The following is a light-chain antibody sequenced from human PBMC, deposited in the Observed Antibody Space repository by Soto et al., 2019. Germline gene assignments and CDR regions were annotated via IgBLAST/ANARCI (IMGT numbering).Light chain of an antibody. CDR2: AAS. CDR1: QGISSY. CDR3: HQLNSYPPT. V-gene: IGKV1-9*01. J-gene: IGKJ5*01. Sequence: DVHLTQYECVLSALFCDTVTITCRASQGISSYLAWYQQKPGKAPKLLIYAASTLQSGVPSRFSGIGSGTEFTLTISSLQPEDFPTYYCHQLNSYPPTFGQGTLLEIK.